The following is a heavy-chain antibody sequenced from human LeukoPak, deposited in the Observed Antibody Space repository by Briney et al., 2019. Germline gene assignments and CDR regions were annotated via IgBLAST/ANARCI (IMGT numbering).Heavy chain of an antibody. CDR2: IKQDGSEK. Sequence: GGSLRLSCAASGFTFSSYWMSWVRQAPGKGLEWVANIKQDGSEKYYVDSVKGRFTISRDNAKNSLYLQMNSLRAEDTAVYYCARDHQQLVHGSLIDYWGQGTLVTVSS. CDR3: ARDHQQLVHGSLIDY. J-gene: IGHJ4*02. D-gene: IGHD6-13*01. CDR1: GFTFSSYW. V-gene: IGHV3-7*03.